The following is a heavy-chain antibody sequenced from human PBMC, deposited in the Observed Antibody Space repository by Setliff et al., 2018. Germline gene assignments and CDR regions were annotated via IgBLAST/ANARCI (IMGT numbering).Heavy chain of an antibody. D-gene: IGHD2-2*01. J-gene: IGHJ6*03. CDR1: GYTFTSYD. V-gene: IGHV1-8*02. Sequence: VSCKASGYTFTSYDINWVRQATGQGLEWMGWMNPNSGNTGYAQKFQGRVTMTRNTSISTAYMELSSLRSEDTAVYYCARDGFEIVVVPAAIYYYYYMDVWGKGTTVTVSS. CDR3: ARDGFEIVVVPAAIYYYYYMDV. CDR2: MNPNSGNT.